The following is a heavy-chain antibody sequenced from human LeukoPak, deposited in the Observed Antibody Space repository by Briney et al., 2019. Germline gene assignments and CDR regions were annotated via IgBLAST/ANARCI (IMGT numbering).Heavy chain of an antibody. V-gene: IGHV1-2*02. Sequence: GASVKVSCKASGYTFTGYYMHWVRQAPGQGLEWMGWINPNSGGTNYAQKFQGRVTMTRDTSISTAYMELSRLRSDDTAVYYCARVIRGSGSYYILRGLAGWGQGTLVTVSS. D-gene: IGHD3-10*01. CDR3: ARVIRGSGSYYILRGLAG. J-gene: IGHJ4*02. CDR2: INPNSGGT. CDR1: GYTFTGYY.